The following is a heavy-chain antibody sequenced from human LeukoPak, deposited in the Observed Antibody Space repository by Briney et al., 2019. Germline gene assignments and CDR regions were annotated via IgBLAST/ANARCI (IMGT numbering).Heavy chain of an antibody. CDR1: GGSISSGDYY. D-gene: IGHD2-2*01. V-gene: IGHV4-30-4*01. J-gene: IGHJ5*02. Sequence: PSETLSLTCTVSGGSISSGDYYWSWIRQPPGKGLEWIAYIHYSGITSYNTSLKSRATISVDMSKNQFSLKLNSVTAADTAVYYCARNAARDCTSTACWPRWFDPWGQGTLVTVSS. CDR3: ARNAARDCTSTACWPRWFDP. CDR2: IHYSGIT.